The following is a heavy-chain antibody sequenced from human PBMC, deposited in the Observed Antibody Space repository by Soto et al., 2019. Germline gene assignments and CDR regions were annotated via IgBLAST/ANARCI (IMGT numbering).Heavy chain of an antibody. CDR3: AREVRDGWYGDYYYGMDV. V-gene: IGHV3-7*05. Sequence: PGGSLRLSCSASGFTFSSYWMSWVRQAPGKGQEWVANIKQDGSEKYYVDSVKGRFTISRDNAKNSLYLQMNSLRAEDTAVYYCAREVRDGWYGDYYYGMDVWGQGTTVTVSS. CDR2: IKQDGSEK. CDR1: GFTFSSYW. D-gene: IGHD6-19*01. J-gene: IGHJ6*02.